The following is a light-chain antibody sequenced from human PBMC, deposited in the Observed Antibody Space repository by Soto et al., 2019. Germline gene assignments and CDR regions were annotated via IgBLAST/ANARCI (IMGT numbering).Light chain of an antibody. CDR2: AAS. Sequence: DIQMTQSPSSLSASVADRVTITCRASQSIRRSLNWYQQKPGKAPNLLIYAASSLQTGVPSRFTGSGSGTDFTLTISNLQPEDFAVYYCHQTYSSPRTFGQGTKVEIK. CDR3: HQTYSSPRT. J-gene: IGKJ1*01. V-gene: IGKV1-39*01. CDR1: QSIRRS.